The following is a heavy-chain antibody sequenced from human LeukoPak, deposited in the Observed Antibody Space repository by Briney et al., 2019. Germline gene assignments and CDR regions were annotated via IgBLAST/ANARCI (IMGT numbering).Heavy chain of an antibody. J-gene: IGHJ3*02. D-gene: IGHD5-18*01. CDR1: GFTFNFYW. CDR3: ARARRAGYRDAFDI. Sequence: PGGSLRLSCAASGFTFNFYWMTWVRQSPGKGLEWVANIKHDENEKHYVDSLKGRFTISRDNAKTSIYLQMHSLSTEDTGVYYCARARRAGYRDAFDIWGRGTVVTVSS. CDR2: IKHDENEK. V-gene: IGHV3-7*01.